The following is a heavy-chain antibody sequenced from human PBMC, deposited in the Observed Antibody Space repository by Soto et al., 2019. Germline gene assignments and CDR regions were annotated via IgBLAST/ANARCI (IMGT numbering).Heavy chain of an antibody. J-gene: IGHJ4*02. CDR2: IYYSGST. CDR3: ARARTYYDYVWGSYRPTHYFDY. V-gene: IGHV4-31*03. Sequence: QVQLQESGPGLVKPSQTLSLTCTVSGGSISSGGYYWSWIRQHPGKGLEWIGYIYYSGSTYYNPSLKSRVTISVDTSKNQFFLKLSSVTAADTAVYYCARARTYYDYVWGSYRPTHYFDYWGQGTLVTVSS. CDR1: GGSISSGGYY. D-gene: IGHD3-16*02.